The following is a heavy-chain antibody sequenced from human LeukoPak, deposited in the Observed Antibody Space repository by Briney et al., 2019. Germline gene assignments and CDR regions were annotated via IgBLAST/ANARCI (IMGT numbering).Heavy chain of an antibody. V-gene: IGHV3-74*01. CDR2: INGDGIST. D-gene: IGHD2-15*01. Sequence: GGSLRLSCAVSGLTINKYWMHWVRQAPGKGLVWVSVINGDGISTTYADSVKGRFTISREDAKNSFYLQMNSLRVGDTAVYYCARGDCSGGSCSSMDVWGQGTTVTVSS. CDR1: GLTINKYW. J-gene: IGHJ6*02. CDR3: ARGDCSGGSCSSMDV.